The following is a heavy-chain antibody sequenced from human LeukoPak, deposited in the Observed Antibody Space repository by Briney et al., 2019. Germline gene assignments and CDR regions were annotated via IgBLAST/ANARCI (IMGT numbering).Heavy chain of an antibody. Sequence: GGSLRLSCAASGFTFSDYYMSWIRQAPGKGLEWVSYISSSGSTIYYADSVKGRFTISRDNAKNSLYLQMNSLRAEDTAVYYCAKVRADSGSYSDYWGQGTLVTVSS. D-gene: IGHD1-26*01. J-gene: IGHJ4*03. V-gene: IGHV3-11*04. CDR3: AKVRADSGSYSDY. CDR1: GFTFSDYY. CDR2: ISSSGSTI.